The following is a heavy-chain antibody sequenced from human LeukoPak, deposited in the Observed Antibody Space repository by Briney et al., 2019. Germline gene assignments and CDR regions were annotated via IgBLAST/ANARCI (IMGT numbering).Heavy chain of an antibody. CDR3: ARGGMSSSWHQRRDKYFQH. Sequence: SQTLSLTCTVSGGSISSGSYYWSWIRQPAGKGLEWIGRIYTSGSTNYNPSLKSRVTISVDTSKNQFSLKLSSVTAADTAVYYCARGGMSSSWHQRRDKYFQHWGQGTLVTVSS. CDR1: GGSISSGSYY. D-gene: IGHD6-13*01. V-gene: IGHV4-61*02. J-gene: IGHJ1*01. CDR2: IYTSGST.